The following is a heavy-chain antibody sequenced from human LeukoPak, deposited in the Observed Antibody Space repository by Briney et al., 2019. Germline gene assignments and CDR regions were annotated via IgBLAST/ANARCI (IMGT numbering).Heavy chain of an antibody. CDR3: ARGATYYDILTGYYARQLDY. D-gene: IGHD3-9*01. CDR2: ISGSGGST. CDR1: GFTFSSYA. J-gene: IGHJ4*02. V-gene: IGHV3-23*01. Sequence: GGSLRLSCAASGFTFSSYAMSWVRQAPGKGLEWVSAISGSGGSTYYADSVKGRFTISRDNSKNTLYLQMNSLRAEDTAVYYCARGATYYDILTGYYARQLDYWGQGTLVTVSS.